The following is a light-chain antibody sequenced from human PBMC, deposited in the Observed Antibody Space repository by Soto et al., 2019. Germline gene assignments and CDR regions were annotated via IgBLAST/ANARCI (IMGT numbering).Light chain of an antibody. Sequence: IQMTQYPSNLSSSFGDTVTISCRASQSFSRWFAWCQQKPGKAPRLLIYKASSLQRGVPSRFSGSGSGREVSLTISSLKQDDVSTYYCQQSNSSQWTFGQGTKVDIK. CDR1: QSFSRW. CDR2: KAS. CDR3: QQSNSSQWT. J-gene: IGKJ1*01. V-gene: IGKV1-5*03.